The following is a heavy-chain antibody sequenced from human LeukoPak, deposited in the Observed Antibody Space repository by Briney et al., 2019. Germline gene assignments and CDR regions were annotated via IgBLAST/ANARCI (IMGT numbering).Heavy chain of an antibody. D-gene: IGHD2-2*01. CDR1: GFMFNSYA. Sequence: PGGSLRLSCAASGFMFNSYAMSWVRQAPGKGLEWVSNISGGGSNTYFADSVKGWFSVSRDNSKNTLYLQMNSLRAEDTATYYCAKGCRSANCDEGRWFDPWGPGTLVIVSS. V-gene: IGHV3-23*01. J-gene: IGHJ5*02. CDR2: ISGGGSNT. CDR3: AKGCRSANCDEGRWFDP.